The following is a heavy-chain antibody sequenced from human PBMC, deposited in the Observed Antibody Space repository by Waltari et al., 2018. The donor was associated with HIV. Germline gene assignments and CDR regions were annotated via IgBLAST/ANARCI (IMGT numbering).Heavy chain of an antibody. Sequence: QVQLQESGPGLVKPSETLSLTCAVSDYSISSGYTWGWIRQPPGKGLEWIGSIHHSGTTYYNPSLRSRVTKSVDTSKNLFSLKLTSVTAADTAIYYCAREIQTPGYSNGWYYFDYWGQGTLVTVSS. V-gene: IGHV4-38-2*02. CDR1: DYSISSGYT. D-gene: IGHD6-19*01. CDR2: IHHSGTT. CDR3: AREIQTPGYSNGWYYFDY. J-gene: IGHJ4*02.